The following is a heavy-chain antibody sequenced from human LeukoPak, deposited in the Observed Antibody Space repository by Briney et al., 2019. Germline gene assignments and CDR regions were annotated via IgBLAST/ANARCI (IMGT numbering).Heavy chain of an antibody. Sequence: ASVKVSCKASGYTFTGCYIHWVRQAPGQGLQWMVWMNPDTGGTRYEESLQGRVTMTRATSISTAYMALSRLRSEDTAVYFCGKAFFSAGSALPLYPWSQGTLVTVSP. J-gene: IGHJ5*02. CDR1: GYTFTGCY. D-gene: IGHD2/OR15-2a*01. V-gene: IGHV1-2*02. CDR2: MNPDTGGT. CDR3: GKAFFSAGSALPLYP.